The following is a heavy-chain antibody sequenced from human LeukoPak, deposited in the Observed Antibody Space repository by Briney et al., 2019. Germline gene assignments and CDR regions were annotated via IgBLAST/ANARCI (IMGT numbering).Heavy chain of an antibody. D-gene: IGHD3-16*01. CDR2: ISGSTGNT. CDR3: ARGGSNSGAFDI. CDR1: GYSFTSYG. Sequence: ASVKASCKASGYSFTSYGITWVREAPGQGPERMGWISGSTGNTHYAQNVQGRVTMTTDTATTTAYMELRSLGPDDTAVYYCARGGSNSGAFDISGQGKMVTVSS. J-gene: IGHJ3*02. V-gene: IGHV1-18*01.